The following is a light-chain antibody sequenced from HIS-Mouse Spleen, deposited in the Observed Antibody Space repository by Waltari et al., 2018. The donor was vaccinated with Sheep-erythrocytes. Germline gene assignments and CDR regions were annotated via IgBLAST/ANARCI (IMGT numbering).Light chain of an antibody. Sequence: SYELTQPPSASVSPGQTARITCSGAALPKKYAYWYKQKSGQAPVLVICEDSKRPSGSPERFSGYTSGKMATLTSSGAQVEDEADYYCYSTDSSGNHWVFGGGTKLTVL. CDR3: YSTDSSGNHWV. J-gene: IGLJ3*02. CDR2: EDS. CDR1: ALPKKY. V-gene: IGLV3-10*01.